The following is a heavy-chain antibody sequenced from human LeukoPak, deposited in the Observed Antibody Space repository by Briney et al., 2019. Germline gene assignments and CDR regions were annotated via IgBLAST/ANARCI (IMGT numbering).Heavy chain of an antibody. D-gene: IGHD3-9*01. J-gene: IGHJ4*02. CDR3: ARGELRYFDWLFVDENYFDY. CDR1: GYIFTSYW. V-gene: IGHV5-51*01. CDR2: IYPGDSDT. Sequence: GASLQISCKGSGYIFTSYWIGWVRQLPGKGLEWMGIIYPGDSDTRYSPFFQGQVTISADKSISTAYLQWSSLKASDTAMYYCARGELRYFDWLFVDENYFDYWGQGTLVTVSS.